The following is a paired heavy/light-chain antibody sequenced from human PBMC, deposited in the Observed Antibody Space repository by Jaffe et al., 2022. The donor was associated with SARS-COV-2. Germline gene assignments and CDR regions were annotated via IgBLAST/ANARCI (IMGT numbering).Heavy chain of an antibody. D-gene: IGHD1-26*01. J-gene: IGHJ2*01. Sequence: EVQLVESGGGLVQPGGSLTLSCAASGFTFSNSNLNWVRQAPGRGLEWVSYISSSTTTMYYADSVKGRFTISRDNGKNSLFLQMNSLRDEDTAVYYCARDKALGGATYWYFDLWGRGTLVTVSS. V-gene: IGHV3-48*02. CDR1: GFTFSNSN. CDR3: ARDKALGGATYWYFDL. CDR2: ISSSTTTM.
Light chain of an antibody. CDR1: QSVSSNY. Sequence: EIVLTQSPGTLSLSPGERATLSCRASQSVSSNYFAWYQQKPGQAPRLLIYGVSNRATGIPDRFSGSGSGTDFSLSISRLEPEDFAIYYCQQYGSSPLTFGGGTKVEIK. J-gene: IGKJ4*01. CDR3: QQYGSSPLT. CDR2: GVS. V-gene: IGKV3-20*01.